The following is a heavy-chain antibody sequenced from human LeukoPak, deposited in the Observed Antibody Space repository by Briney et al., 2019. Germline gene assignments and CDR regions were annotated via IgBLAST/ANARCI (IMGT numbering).Heavy chain of an antibody. Sequence: SEPLSFTCTVSGASFSSGGYYWSWIRQHPGKGLEGTGYIYYGECTYYNRSLKSRVTISVDTSKIQFSLLLSSVTAADTAVYYCARCDCSSTSCSKARFDPWGQGTLVTVSS. J-gene: IGHJ5*02. V-gene: IGHV4-31*03. CDR2: IYYGECT. CDR1: GASFSSGGYY. CDR3: ARCDCSSTSCSKARFDP. D-gene: IGHD2-2*01.